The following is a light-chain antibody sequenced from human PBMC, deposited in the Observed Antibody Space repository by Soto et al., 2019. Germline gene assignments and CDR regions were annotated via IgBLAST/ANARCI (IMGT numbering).Light chain of an antibody. CDR3: SSYTISSTRV. CDR1: SSDVGGYTY. J-gene: IGLJ2*01. CDR2: DVT. V-gene: IGLV2-14*01. Sequence: QSALTQPASVSGSPGQSITISCTGTSSDVGGYTYVSWYQQHPGKAPKLMIYDVTNRPAGVSNRFSGSKSGNTASLTISGLQAEDEADYYCSSYTISSTRVFGGGTKVTVL.